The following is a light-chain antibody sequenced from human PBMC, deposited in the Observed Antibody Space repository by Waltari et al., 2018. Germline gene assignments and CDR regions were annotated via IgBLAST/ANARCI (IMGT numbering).Light chain of an antibody. V-gene: IGLV2-11*01. CDR3: CSYAGTYRWV. Sequence: QSALTQPRSVSGSPGQSVTTPCTGTSSDVGNYNYVPWYQQYPGKAPQLLFADVYKRPSGVPDRFSGSKSGNTASLTISGLQTEDEADYYCCSYAGTYRWVFGGGTKLTVL. CDR1: SSDVGNYNY. J-gene: IGLJ3*02. CDR2: DVY.